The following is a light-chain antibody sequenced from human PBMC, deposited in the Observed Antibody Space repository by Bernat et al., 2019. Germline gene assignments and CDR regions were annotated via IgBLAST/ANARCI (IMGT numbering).Light chain of an antibody. CDR2: KDI. J-gene: IGLJ7*01. Sequence: SYELTQPPSVSVSPRQTARITCSGDTLAKHYVNWYQQKPGQAPLQVIYKDIERPSGIPERFSGSSSGTTVTLTISEVQTEDEADYYCQSADNSGTYPVFGGGTQLTVL. CDR1: TLAKHY. V-gene: IGLV3-25*03. CDR3: QSADNSGTYPV.